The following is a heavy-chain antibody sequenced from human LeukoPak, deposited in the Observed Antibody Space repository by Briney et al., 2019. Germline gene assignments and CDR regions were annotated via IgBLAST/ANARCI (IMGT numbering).Heavy chain of an antibody. J-gene: IGHJ6*02. CDR1: GFIFSLYS. D-gene: IGHD3-22*01. CDR3: ARAWGWSSGYYYYGMDV. Sequence: PGGSLRLSCAASGFIFSLYSMNWVRKAPGKGLERVTHITRSSTTIYYADSVEGRFTVSRDNAKNSLYLQVNSLRAEDTAVYYCARAWGWSSGYYYYGMDVWGQGTTVTVSS. CDR2: ITRSSTTI. V-gene: IGHV3-48*04.